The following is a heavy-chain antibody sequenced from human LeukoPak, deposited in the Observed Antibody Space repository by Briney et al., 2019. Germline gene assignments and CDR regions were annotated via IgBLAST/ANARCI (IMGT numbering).Heavy chain of an antibody. CDR1: GFTFSSYE. D-gene: IGHD3-22*01. CDR3: TTDLSYYYDSSGYYYRLFDI. V-gene: IGHV3-48*03. CDR2: ISSSGSTI. J-gene: IGHJ3*02. Sequence: GGSLRLSCAASGFTFSSYEMNWVRQAPGKGLEWVSYISSSGSTIYYADSVKGRFTISRDNAKNSLYLQMNSLKTEDTAVYYCTTDLSYYYDSSGYYYRLFDIWGQGTMVTVSS.